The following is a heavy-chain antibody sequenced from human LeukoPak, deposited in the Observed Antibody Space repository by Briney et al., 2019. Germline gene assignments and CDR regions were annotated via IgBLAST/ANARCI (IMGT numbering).Heavy chain of an antibody. CDR3: ARDYCSGGSCYFDY. CDR2: IRYDGSNK. CDR1: GFTFSSYG. J-gene: IGHJ4*02. Sequence: GGSLRLSCAASGFTFSSYGMHWVRQAPGKGLEWVAFIRYDGSNKYYADSVKGRFTISRDNSKNTLYLQMNSLRAEDTAVYYCARDYCSGGSCYFDYWGQGTLVTVSS. D-gene: IGHD2-15*01. V-gene: IGHV3-30*02.